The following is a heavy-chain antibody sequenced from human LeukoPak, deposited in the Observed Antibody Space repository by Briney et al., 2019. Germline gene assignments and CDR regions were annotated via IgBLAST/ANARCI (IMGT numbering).Heavy chain of an antibody. CDR2: ISAYNGNT. V-gene: IGHV1-18*01. D-gene: IGHD3-3*01. Sequence: ASVEVSCKASGYTFTSYGISWVRQAPGQGLEWMGWISAYNGNTKYARKLQGRVTMTTDTSTSTAYMELRSLRSDDTAVYYCARGISDFWSGYYTDYYFDYWGQGTLVTVSS. CDR3: ARGISDFWSGYYTDYYFDY. CDR1: GYTFTSYG. J-gene: IGHJ4*02.